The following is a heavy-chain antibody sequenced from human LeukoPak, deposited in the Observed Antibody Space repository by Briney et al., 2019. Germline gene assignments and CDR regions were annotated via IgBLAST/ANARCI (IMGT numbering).Heavy chain of an antibody. J-gene: IGHJ4*02. Sequence: SETLSLTCAVYGGSFSGYYWSWIRQPPGKGLEWIGEINHSGSTNYNPSLKSRVTISVDTPKNQFSLKLSPVTAADTAVYYCARGYSSSWLTFDYWGQGTLVTVSS. D-gene: IGHD6-13*01. CDR1: GGSFSGYY. V-gene: IGHV4-34*01. CDR2: INHSGST. CDR3: ARGYSSSWLTFDY.